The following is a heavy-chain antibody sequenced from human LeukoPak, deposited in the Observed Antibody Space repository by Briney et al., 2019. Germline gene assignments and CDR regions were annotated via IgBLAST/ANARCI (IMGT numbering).Heavy chain of an antibody. D-gene: IGHD3-10*01. CDR3: ARYVVYGSGKYYFDY. CDR1: GGSISSSYKY. Sequence: SETLSLTCTVSGGSISSSYKYWGWVRQPPGRGLEWIGSIYYSGTTYYNPSLKSRVTISVDTSKNQFSLKLTSVTAADTAVYYCARYVVYGSGKYYFDYWGQGTLVTVSS. CDR2: IYYSGTT. J-gene: IGHJ4*02. V-gene: IGHV4-39*01.